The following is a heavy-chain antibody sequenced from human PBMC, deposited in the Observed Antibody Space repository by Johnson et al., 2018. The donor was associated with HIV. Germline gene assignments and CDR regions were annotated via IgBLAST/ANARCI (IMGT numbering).Heavy chain of an antibody. CDR3: AREGGGHDYGDRDAFDI. V-gene: IGHV3-64*01. J-gene: IGHJ3*02. Sequence: VQLVESGGGLVQPGGSLRLSCVASGFIFNNYAMHWVRQAPGRTLEYVSAISSNGGGTYYASFAKGRFTISRDNSKNTLYLQMGSLRAEDMAVYYCAREGGGHDYGDRDAFDIWGQGTMVTVSS. D-gene: IGHD4-17*01. CDR1: GFIFNNYA. CDR2: ISSNGGGT.